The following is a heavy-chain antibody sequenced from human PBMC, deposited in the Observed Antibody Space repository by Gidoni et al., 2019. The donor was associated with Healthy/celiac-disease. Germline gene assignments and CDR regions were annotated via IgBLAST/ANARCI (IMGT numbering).Heavy chain of an antibody. J-gene: IGHJ4*02. CDR3: ARGLAVYYYGSGSYFDY. Sequence: QVQLQQWGAGLLKPSETLSLTCAVYGGSFSGYYWSWIRQPPGQGLEWIGEINHSGSTNYNPSLKSRVTISVDTSKNQCSLKLSSVTAADTAVYYCARGLAVYYYGSGSYFDYWGQGTLVTVSS. CDR1: GGSFSGYY. CDR2: INHSGST. V-gene: IGHV4-34*01. D-gene: IGHD3-10*01.